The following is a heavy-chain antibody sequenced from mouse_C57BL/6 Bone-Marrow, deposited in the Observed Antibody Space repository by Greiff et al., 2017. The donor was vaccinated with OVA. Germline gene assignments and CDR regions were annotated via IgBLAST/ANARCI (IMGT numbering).Heavy chain of an antibody. J-gene: IGHJ3*01. CDR1: GFTFSDYG. CDR2: ISSGSSTI. V-gene: IGHV5-17*01. D-gene: IGHD2-5*01. Sequence: EVKLMESGGGLVKPGGSLKLSCAASGFTFSDYGMHWVRQAPEKGLEWVAYISSGSSTIYYADTVKGRFTISRDNAKNTLFLQMTSLRSEDTATYYCARREDSDYEGFAYWGQGTLVTVSA. CDR3: ARREDSDYEGFAY.